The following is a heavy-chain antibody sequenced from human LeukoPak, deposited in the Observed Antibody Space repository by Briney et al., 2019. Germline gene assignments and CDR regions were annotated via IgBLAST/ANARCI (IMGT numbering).Heavy chain of an antibody. Sequence: PGGSLRLSCAASGFTFSSYGMLWVRQAPGKGLEWVAVISYDGSNKYYADSVKGRFTISRDNSKNTLYLQMNSLRAEDTAVYYCAKEAYVWGSYRPFDYWGQGTLVTVSS. D-gene: IGHD3-16*02. CDR1: GFTFSSYG. V-gene: IGHV3-30*18. CDR2: ISYDGSNK. CDR3: AKEAYVWGSYRPFDY. J-gene: IGHJ4*02.